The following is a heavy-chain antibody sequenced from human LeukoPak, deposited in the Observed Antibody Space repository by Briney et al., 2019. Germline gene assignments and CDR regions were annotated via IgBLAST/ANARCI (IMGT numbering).Heavy chain of an antibody. J-gene: IGHJ3*02. CDR1: GFTFSSYT. CDR2: ISSSSSYI. V-gene: IGHV3-21*06. CDR3: ARDTYDILTGYYKWAFDI. Sequence: PGGSLRLTCAASGFTFSSYTMNWVRQAPGKGLEWVSSISSSSSYIYYADSVKGRFTISRDNAKNSLYLQMNSLRAEDTAVYYCARDTYDILTGYYKWAFDIWGQGTMVTVSS. D-gene: IGHD3-9*01.